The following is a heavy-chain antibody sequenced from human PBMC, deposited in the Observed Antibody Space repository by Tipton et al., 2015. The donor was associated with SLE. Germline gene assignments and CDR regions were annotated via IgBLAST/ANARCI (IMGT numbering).Heavy chain of an antibody. CDR2: IYHSGGI. Sequence: TLSLTCAVSGGSIRTGGYTLSWIRQPPGKGLEWIGYIYHSGGIDYNPSLKRRVTISADRSQNQISLKLTSVTAADTAMYYCARGPNDAFDVWGPGTMVSVSS. J-gene: IGHJ3*01. CDR3: ARGPNDAFDV. V-gene: IGHV4-30-2*01. CDR1: GGSIRTGGYT.